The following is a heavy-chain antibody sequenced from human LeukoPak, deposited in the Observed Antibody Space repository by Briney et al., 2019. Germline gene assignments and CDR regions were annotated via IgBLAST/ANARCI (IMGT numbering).Heavy chain of an antibody. V-gene: IGHV4-30-2*01. CDR2: IYHSGST. J-gene: IGHJ4*02. D-gene: IGHD3-10*01. CDR3: ARTSRYYGSGSKVSDY. Sequence: SQTLSLTCTVSGGSISSGGYYWSWIRQPPGKGLEWIGYIYHSGSTNYNPSLKSRVTISVDTSKNQFSLKLSSVTAADTAVYYCARTSRYYGSGSKVSDYWGQGTLVTVSS. CDR1: GGSISSGGYY.